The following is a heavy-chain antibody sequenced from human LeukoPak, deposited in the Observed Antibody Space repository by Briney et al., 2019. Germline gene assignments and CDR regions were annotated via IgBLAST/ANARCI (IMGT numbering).Heavy chain of an antibody. D-gene: IGHD5-24*01. CDR3: ARTGEKWLQRGVPYY. CDR2: IYYSGST. J-gene: IGHJ4*02. CDR1: GGSISSHY. V-gene: IGHV4-59*11. Sequence: SETLSLTCTVSGGSISSHYWSWIRQPPGKGLEWIGYIYYSGSTNYNPSLKSRVTISVDTSKNQFSLKLSSVTAADTAVYYCARTGEKWLQRGVPYYRGQGTMVTVSS.